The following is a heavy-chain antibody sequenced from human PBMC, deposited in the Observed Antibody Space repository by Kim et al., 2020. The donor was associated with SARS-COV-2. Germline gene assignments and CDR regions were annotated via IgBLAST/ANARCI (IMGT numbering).Heavy chain of an antibody. D-gene: IGHD2-2*03. CDR3: AKDMVDIVVVPAALDY. J-gene: IGHJ4*02. V-gene: IGHV3-30*18. Sequence: GGSLRLSCAASGFTFSSYGMHWVRQAPGKGLEWVAVISYDGSNKYYADSVKGRFTISRDNSKNTLYLQMNSLRAEDTAVYYCAKDMVDIVVVPAALDYWGQGTLVTVSS. CDR2: ISYDGSNK. CDR1: GFTFSSYG.